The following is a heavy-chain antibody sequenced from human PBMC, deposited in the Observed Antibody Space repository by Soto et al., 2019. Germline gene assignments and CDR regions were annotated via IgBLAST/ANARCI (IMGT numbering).Heavy chain of an antibody. CDR2: VYWDDDK. Sequence: QIALKESGPALVKPTQNLTLTCTFSGFSLTTPTVGVGWIRQSPGKALEWLAFVYWDDDKRYSPSLKTRLTITKYSSENRVVLTMTDMDPADTGTYYCAHKPDDANRFDPWGQGTLVTVSS. D-gene: IGHD1-1*01. CDR1: GFSLTTPTVG. CDR3: AHKPDDANRFDP. J-gene: IGHJ5*02. V-gene: IGHV2-5*02.